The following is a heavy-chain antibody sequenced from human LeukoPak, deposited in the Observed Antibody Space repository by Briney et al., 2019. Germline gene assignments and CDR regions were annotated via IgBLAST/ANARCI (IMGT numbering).Heavy chain of an antibody. CDR2: IYPGDSDT. Sequence: GESLKISRKGSGYIFTSYWIGWVRQLPGKGLEWMGIIYPGDSDTRYSPSFRGQVTISADKSISTAYLQWSSLRASDTAMYYCARAQPNWFDPWGQGTLVTVSS. J-gene: IGHJ5*02. CDR3: ARAQPNWFDP. V-gene: IGHV5-51*01. D-gene: IGHD1-1*01. CDR1: GYIFTSYW.